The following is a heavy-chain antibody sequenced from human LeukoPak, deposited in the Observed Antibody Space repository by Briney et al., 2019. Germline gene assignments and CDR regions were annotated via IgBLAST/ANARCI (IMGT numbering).Heavy chain of an antibody. CDR2: ISGSGGST. V-gene: IGHV3-23*01. J-gene: IGHJ4*02. CDR3: AKSRLSGSYYANRFDY. D-gene: IGHD1-26*01. Sequence: GGSLRLSCAASGFTFSSYAMSWVRQAPGKGLEWVSAISGSGGSTYYADSVKGRFTISRDNSKNTLYLQMNSLRAEDTAVYYCAKSRLSGSYYANRFDYWGQGTLVTVSS. CDR1: GFTFSSYA.